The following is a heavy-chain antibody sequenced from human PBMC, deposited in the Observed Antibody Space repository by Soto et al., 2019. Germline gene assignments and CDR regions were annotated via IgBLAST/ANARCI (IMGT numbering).Heavy chain of an antibody. CDR1: GGSISSSSYY. CDR2: IYYSGST. D-gene: IGHD3-10*01. CDR3: RGRGEFNYYYYGMDV. V-gene: IGHV4-39*01. Sequence: PSETLSLTCTVSGGSISSSSYYWGWIRQPPGKGLEWIGSIYYSGSTYYNPSLKSRVTISVDTSRNQFSLKLSSVTAADTAVYYCRGRGEFNYYYYGMDVWRQGTTVTVSS. J-gene: IGHJ6*02.